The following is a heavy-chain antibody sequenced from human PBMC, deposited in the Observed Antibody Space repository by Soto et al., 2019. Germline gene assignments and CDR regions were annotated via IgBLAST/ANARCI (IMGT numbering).Heavy chain of an antibody. Sequence: ASVKVSCKASGYTFTSYGISWVRQAPGQGLEWMGWISAYNGNTNYAQKLQGRVTMTTDTSTSTAYMELRSLRSDDTAVYYCARDRYYYDSSGYYPDLFDPWGQGTLVTVSS. CDR1: GYTFTSYG. V-gene: IGHV1-18*01. D-gene: IGHD3-22*01. CDR3: ARDRYYYDSSGYYPDLFDP. J-gene: IGHJ5*02. CDR2: ISAYNGNT.